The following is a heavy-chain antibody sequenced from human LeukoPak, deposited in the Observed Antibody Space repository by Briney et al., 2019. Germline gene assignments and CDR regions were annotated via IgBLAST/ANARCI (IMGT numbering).Heavy chain of an antibody. Sequence: GGSLRLSCAASGFTFSSYGMSWVRQAPGKGLEWVSAISGSGGSTYYADSVKGRFTISRDNSKNTLYLQMNSLRAEDTAVYYCARGGGYSSATVTTYWGQGTLVTVSS. V-gene: IGHV3-23*01. CDR3: ARGGGYSSATVTTY. D-gene: IGHD4-17*01. J-gene: IGHJ4*02. CDR1: GFTFSSYG. CDR2: ISGSGGST.